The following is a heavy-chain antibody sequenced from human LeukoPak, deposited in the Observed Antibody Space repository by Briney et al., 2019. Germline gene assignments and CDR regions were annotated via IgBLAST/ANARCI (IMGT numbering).Heavy chain of an antibody. V-gene: IGHV3-11*04. J-gene: IGHJ4*02. Sequence: GGSLRLSCAASGFTFSDYNMRWIRQAPGMGLEWVSSISRSGSTKYYADSVRGRFTISRDNAKNSLLLQMNSLRAEDTAVYYCARDPTNQYASAWYGFDFWGQGTLVIVSS. CDR3: ARDPTNQYASAWYGFDF. D-gene: IGHD6-19*01. CDR1: GFTFSDYN. CDR2: ISRSGSTK.